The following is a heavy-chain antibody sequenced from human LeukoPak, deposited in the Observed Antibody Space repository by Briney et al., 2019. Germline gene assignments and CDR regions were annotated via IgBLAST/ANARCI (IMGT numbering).Heavy chain of an antibody. CDR1: GYTFTIYG. CDR3: ARAWIQLWDDAFDI. Sequence: AAVTVSCKASGYTFTIYGSSWVRQAPGQGLEWMGWISAYNGNTNYAQKLQGRVTMTTDTSTSTAYMELRSLRSDDTDVYYCARAWIQLWDDAFDIWGQGTMVTVSS. J-gene: IGHJ3*02. CDR2: ISAYNGNT. D-gene: IGHD5-18*01. V-gene: IGHV1-18*01.